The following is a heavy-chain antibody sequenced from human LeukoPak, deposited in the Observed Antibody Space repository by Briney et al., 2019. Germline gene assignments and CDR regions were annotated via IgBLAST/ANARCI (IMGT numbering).Heavy chain of an antibody. V-gene: IGHV4-61*02. Sequence: SETLSLTCTVSGGSLSSGSYYWTWIRQPAGKRLEWIGRIYTSGSTNYNPSLKSRVTISIDASKNQFSLRLSSVTAADTAVYYCTRGGELMNFWGQGTLVTVSS. CDR1: GGSLSSGSYY. CDR3: TRGGELMNF. CDR2: IYTSGST. J-gene: IGHJ4*02. D-gene: IGHD1-26*01.